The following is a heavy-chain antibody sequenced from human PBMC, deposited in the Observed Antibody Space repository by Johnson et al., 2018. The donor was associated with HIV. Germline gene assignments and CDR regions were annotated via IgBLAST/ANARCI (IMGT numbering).Heavy chain of an antibody. CDR1: AFTFSSYA. CDR3: AREKDTIHAFDI. CDR2: LSYDGSNN. J-gene: IGHJ3*02. Sequence: QVQLVESGGGVVQPGRSLRLSCAASAFTFSSYAMPWVRQAPGKGLEWEAVLSYDGSNNYYADSVKGRFTISRDNSKNTLYLQMNSLRAEDTAVYYCAREKDTIHAFDIWGQGTMVTVSS. D-gene: IGHD2-2*01. V-gene: IGHV3-30*04.